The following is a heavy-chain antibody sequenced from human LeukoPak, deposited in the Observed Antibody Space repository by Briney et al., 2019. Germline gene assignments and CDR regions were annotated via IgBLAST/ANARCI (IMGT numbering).Heavy chain of an antibody. CDR1: GLTLSSYG. CDR2: ISSSSSTI. V-gene: IGHV3-48*01. CDR3: ARAVISIFDN. J-gene: IGHJ4*02. Sequence: GGSLRLSCAASGLTLSSYGMNWVRQAPGKGLEWVSYISSSSSTIQYADSVKDRFTITRDNAENSLYLQMNSLGVEDTAVYYCARAVISIFDNWGQGTLVTVSS. D-gene: IGHD3-3*02.